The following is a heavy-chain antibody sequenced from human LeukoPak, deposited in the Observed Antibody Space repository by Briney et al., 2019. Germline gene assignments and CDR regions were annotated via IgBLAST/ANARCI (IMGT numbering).Heavy chain of an antibody. Sequence: GGSLRLSCAASGFTVSSNYMSWVRQAPGKGLEWVSVIYSGGSTYYADSVKGRSTISRDNSKNTLYLQMNSLRAEDTAVYYCARIRGVAVTTWKGIDYWGQGTLVTVSS. V-gene: IGHV3-66*01. D-gene: IGHD4-17*01. CDR2: IYSGGST. CDR1: GFTVSSNY. CDR3: ARIRGVAVTTWKGIDY. J-gene: IGHJ4*02.